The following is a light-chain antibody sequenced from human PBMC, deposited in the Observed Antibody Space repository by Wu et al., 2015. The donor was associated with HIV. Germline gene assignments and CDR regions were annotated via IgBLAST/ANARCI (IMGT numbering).Light chain of an antibody. CDR2: GAS. CDR1: QSVSSN. CDR3: QQYNIWPPLT. V-gene: IGKV3-15*01. Sequence: EIVLTQSPATLSLSPGERATLSCRASQSVSSNLAWYQQKPGQAPRLLIHGASTRATGIPARFSGSGSGTEFTLTISSLQSEDFAVYYCQQYNIWPPLTFGGGTKVEIK. J-gene: IGKJ4*01.